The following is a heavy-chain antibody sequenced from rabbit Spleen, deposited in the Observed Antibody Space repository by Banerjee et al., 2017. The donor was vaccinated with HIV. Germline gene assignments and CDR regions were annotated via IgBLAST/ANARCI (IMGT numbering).Heavy chain of an antibody. Sequence: QLKETGGGLVQPGGSLKLSCKASGFDFCSYGVSWVGQAPGKGLEWTGYIDPIFHITTYANWVNGRFSISRENTQNMVYLQLNSLTAADTATYFCARDTSSSFSSYGMDLWGPGTLVTVS. CDR1: GFDFCSYG. CDR2: IDPIFHIT. V-gene: IGHV1S7*01. D-gene: IGHD1-1*01. CDR3: ARDTSSSFSSYGMDL. J-gene: IGHJ6*01.